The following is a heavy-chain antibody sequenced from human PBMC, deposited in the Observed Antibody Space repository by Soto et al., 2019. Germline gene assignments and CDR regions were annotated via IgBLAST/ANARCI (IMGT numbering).Heavy chain of an antibody. D-gene: IGHD3-9*01. J-gene: IGHJ4*02. CDR1: GFSLNSRGMG. V-gene: IGHV2-5*02. CDR2: VYWDDDK. CDR3: VHRRPVEETGMGFDL. Sequence: QITLRESGPALVKPTQTLTLTCTFSGFSLNSRGMGVGWVRQPPGKALEWLAIVYWDDDKRHRPSLRNRLYIRKDNPTIQVVSPLTNSAHVDRATDYWVHRRPVEETGMGFDLWGQGALVTVSS.